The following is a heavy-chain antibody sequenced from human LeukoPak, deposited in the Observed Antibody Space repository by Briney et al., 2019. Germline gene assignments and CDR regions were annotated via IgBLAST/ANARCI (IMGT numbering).Heavy chain of an antibody. Sequence: GGSLRLSCAASGFTFSSYSMNWVRQAPGKGLEWVSSISSSSSYIYYADSVKGRFTISRDNAKNSLYLQMNSLRAEDTAVYYCARVGDTAMVTSDYWGQGTLVTVSS. V-gene: IGHV3-21*01. CDR2: ISSSSSYI. CDR3: ARVGDTAMVTSDY. D-gene: IGHD5-18*01. CDR1: GFTFSSYS. J-gene: IGHJ4*02.